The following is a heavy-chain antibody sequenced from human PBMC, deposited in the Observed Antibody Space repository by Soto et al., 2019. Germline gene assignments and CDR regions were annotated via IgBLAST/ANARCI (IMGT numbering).Heavy chain of an antibody. V-gene: IGHV3-30*18. Sequence: GGSLRLSCAASGFTFSSYGMHWVRQAPGKGLEWVAVISYDGSNKYYADSVKGRFTISRDNSKNTLYLQMNSLRAEDTVVYYCAKRGYGRYNWFDPWGQGTLVTVSS. CDR1: GFTFSSYG. CDR2: ISYDGSNK. J-gene: IGHJ5*02. CDR3: AKRGYGRYNWFDP. D-gene: IGHD5-18*01.